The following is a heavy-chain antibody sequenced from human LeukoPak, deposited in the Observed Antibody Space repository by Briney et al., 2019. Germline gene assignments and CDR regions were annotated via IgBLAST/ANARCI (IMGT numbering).Heavy chain of an antibody. V-gene: IGHV3-21*01. J-gene: IGHJ3*02. D-gene: IGHD3-16*01. Sequence: PGGSLRLSCAASGFTFSSYSMNWVRQAPGKGLEWVSSISSSSYIYYADSVRGRFTISRDNAKNSLYLQMNSLRAEDTAVYYCARDWGRSKAFDIWGQGTMVTVSS. CDR1: GFTFSSYS. CDR2: ISSSSYI. CDR3: ARDWGRSKAFDI.